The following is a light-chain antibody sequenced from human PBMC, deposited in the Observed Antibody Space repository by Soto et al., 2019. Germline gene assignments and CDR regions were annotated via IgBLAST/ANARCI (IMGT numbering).Light chain of an antibody. CDR1: QSISSW. J-gene: IGKJ1*01. V-gene: IGKV1-5*03. Sequence: DIQMTQSPSTLSASVGDRVTITCRASQSISSWLAWYQQKPGKAPKVLIYKASSLESGVPSRFSGSGSGTXXXXXXXXXXXDDXATYYXXQYNSYWTFGQGTKVEIK. CDR3: XQYNSYWT. CDR2: KAS.